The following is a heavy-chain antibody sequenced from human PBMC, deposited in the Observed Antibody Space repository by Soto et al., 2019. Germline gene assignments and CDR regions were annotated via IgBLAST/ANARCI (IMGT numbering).Heavy chain of an antibody. CDR3: AMYALDPGYCTNGVCYSSFDY. J-gene: IGHJ4*02. CDR2: ISGSGGST. CDR1: GFTFSSYA. V-gene: IGHV3-23*01. D-gene: IGHD2-8*01. Sequence: HPGGSLRLSCAASGFTFSSYAMSWVRQAPGKGLEWVSAISGSGGSTHYADSVKGRFTISRDNSKNTLYLQMNSLRAEDTAVYYCAMYALDPGYCTNGVCYSSFDYWGQGTLVTVSS.